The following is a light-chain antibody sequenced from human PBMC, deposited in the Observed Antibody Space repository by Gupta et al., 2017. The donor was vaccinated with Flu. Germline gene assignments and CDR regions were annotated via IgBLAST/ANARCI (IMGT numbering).Light chain of an antibody. V-gene: IGLV2-11*01. Sequence: QSAPTQPRSVSGSPGQSVTISCTGSSNDGGGSNLVSWYQQRPGQDPKRSRSEVTERPSGVPGRVSGSNSGNTDFPNTLGIEADDEASEYCSPHEGRVTGVFGGGTTLTVL. CDR1: SNDGGGSNL. J-gene: IGLJ3*02. CDR2: EVT. CDR3: SPHEGRVTGV.